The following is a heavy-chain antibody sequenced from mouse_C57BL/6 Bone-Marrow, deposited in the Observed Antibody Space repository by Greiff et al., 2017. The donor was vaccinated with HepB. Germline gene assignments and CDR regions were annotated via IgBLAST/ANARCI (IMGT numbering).Heavy chain of an antibody. D-gene: IGHD2-4*01. CDR3: ARGGAYDYDGVFAY. CDR1: GYTFTSYW. V-gene: IGHV1-55*01. J-gene: IGHJ3*01. Sequence: QVQLQQPGAELVKPGASVKMSCKASGYTFTSYWITWVKQRPGQGLEWIGDIYPGSGSTNYNEKFKSKATLTVDTSSSTAYMQLSSLTSEDAAVYDCARGGAYDYDGVFAYWGQGTLVTVSA. CDR2: IYPGSGST.